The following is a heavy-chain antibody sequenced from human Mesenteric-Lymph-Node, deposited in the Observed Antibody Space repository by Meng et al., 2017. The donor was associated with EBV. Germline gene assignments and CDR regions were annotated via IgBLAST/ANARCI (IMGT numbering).Heavy chain of an antibody. CDR1: GFSLSTSGVG. Sequence: QITLMESGPTLVKPXXXXPXTCTFSGFSLSTSGVGVGWIRQPPGKALEWLELVHWDGEKHYSPSLKSRLTVTKDTSKNQVVLTMTNMDPVDTATYHCAHRPDVDATFDYWGQGILVTVSS. CDR2: VHWDGEK. CDR3: AHRPDVDATFDY. V-gene: IGHV2-5*02. J-gene: IGHJ4*02. D-gene: IGHD5-12*01.